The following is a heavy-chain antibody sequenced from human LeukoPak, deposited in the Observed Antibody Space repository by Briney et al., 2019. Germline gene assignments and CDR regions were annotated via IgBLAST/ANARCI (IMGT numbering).Heavy chain of an antibody. J-gene: IGHJ4*02. CDR1: GFTFNNHW. CDR2: INNDGRST. V-gene: IGHV3-74*01. CDR3: ARDLLSCTGGYCATVY. Sequence: GGSLRLSCAASGFTFNNHWMHWVRQAPGKGLVWVSRINNDGRSTAYADSVKGRFTISRDNAKNTVYLQLNSLRAEDTGVYYCARDLLSCTGGYCATVYWGQGTLVTVSS. D-gene: IGHD2-8*02.